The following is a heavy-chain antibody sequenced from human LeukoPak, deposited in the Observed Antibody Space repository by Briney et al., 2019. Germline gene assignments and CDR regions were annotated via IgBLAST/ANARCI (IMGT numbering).Heavy chain of an antibody. CDR3: ARGPPPWYQAFDY. D-gene: IGHD2-2*01. V-gene: IGHV1-69*13. CDR2: IIPIFGTA. Sequence: ASVKVSCKASGGTFSSYAISWVRQAPEQGLEWMGGIIPIFGTANYAQKFQGRVTITADESTSTAYMELSSLRSEDTAVYYCARGPPPWYQAFDYWGQGTLVTVSS. CDR1: GGTFSSYA. J-gene: IGHJ4*02.